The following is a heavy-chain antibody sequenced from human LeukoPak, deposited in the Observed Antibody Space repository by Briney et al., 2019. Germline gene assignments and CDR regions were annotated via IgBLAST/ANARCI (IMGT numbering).Heavy chain of an antibody. CDR2: IYYSGST. D-gene: IGHD3-22*01. CDR3: ARDLDDRGYYYYMDV. J-gene: IGHJ6*03. Sequence: SETLSLTCTVSGGSISSYYWSWIRQPPGKGLEWIGYIYYSGSTNYNPSLKSRVTISVDMSKNQFSLKLSSVTAADTAVYYCARDLDDRGYYYYMDVWGKGTTVTVSS. CDR1: GGSISSYY. V-gene: IGHV4-59*01.